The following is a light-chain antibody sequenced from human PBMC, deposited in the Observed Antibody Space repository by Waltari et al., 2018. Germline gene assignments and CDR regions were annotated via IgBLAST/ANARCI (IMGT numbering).Light chain of an antibody. J-gene: IGLJ2*01. CDR1: SSDVGGYNF. CDR3: SSYTFTSTPVV. CDR2: EVS. Sequence: QSALTQPASVSGSPGQSITISCTGTSSDVGGYNFVSWYQQHPGKAPKLMIYEVSNRPSGLSNRCSGSKSGNTASLTISGLQAEDEADYCCSSYTFTSTPVVFGGGTKVTVL. V-gene: IGLV2-14*01.